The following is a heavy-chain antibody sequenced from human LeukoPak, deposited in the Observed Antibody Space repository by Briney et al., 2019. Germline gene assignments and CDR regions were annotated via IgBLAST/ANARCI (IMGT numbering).Heavy chain of an antibody. CDR1: GYSFTSYW. CDR2: IDPSDTFT. CDR3: AAFRYCSGGSCYQADN. J-gene: IGHJ4*02. Sequence: GASLQISCKASGYSFTSYWISCLRQMPEKGLEWTWRIDPSDTFTNYSPSLQGHVSIPADKSISTAYLQLSSLKASETAMYDCAAFRYCSGGSCYQADNWGQGTLVTVSS. V-gene: IGHV5-10-1*01. D-gene: IGHD2-15*01.